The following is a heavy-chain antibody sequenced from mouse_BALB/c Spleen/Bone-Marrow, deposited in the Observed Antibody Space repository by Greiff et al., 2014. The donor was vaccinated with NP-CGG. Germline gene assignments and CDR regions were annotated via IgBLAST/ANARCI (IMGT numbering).Heavy chain of an antibody. CDR1: GYTFTSYT. D-gene: IGHD4-1*01. V-gene: IGHV1-4*01. J-gene: IGHJ3*01. CDR3: ALANWDIGGPFAY. Sequence: VQLQQSGAELARPGASVKMSCKASGYTFTSYTMHWVKQRPGQGLEWIGYINPSSGYTNYSQKFKDKATLTTDKSSSTAYMQLSSLTSEDSAVYYCALANWDIGGPFAYWGQGTLVTVSA. CDR2: INPSSGYT.